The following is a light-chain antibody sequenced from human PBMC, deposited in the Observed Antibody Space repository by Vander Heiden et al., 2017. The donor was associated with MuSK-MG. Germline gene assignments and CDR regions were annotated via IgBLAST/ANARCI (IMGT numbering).Light chain of an antibody. CDR3: QQYNNWPLT. J-gene: IGKJ4*01. CDR1: QSVSSN. CDR2: GAS. Sequence: VMTQSPATLSVSPGERATLSCRASQSVSSNLAWYQQKPGQAPRLLIYGASTRATGFPARFSGSGSGTEFTLTISSLQSEDFAVYYCQQYNNWPLTFGGGTKVEIK. V-gene: IGKV3-15*01.